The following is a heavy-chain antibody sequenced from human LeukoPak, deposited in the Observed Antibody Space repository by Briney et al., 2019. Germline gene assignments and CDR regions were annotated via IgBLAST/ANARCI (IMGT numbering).Heavy chain of an antibody. CDR2: INPNSGGT. Sequence: ASVKVSCKASGYTFTGYYMHWVRQAPGQGLEWMGWINPNSGGTNYAQKFQGRVTMTRDTSISTAYMELSRLRSDDTAVYYCARDPETAMAISYWFDPWGQGTLVTVSS. D-gene: IGHD5-18*01. J-gene: IGHJ5*02. CDR3: ARDPETAMAISYWFDP. V-gene: IGHV1-2*02. CDR1: GYTFTGYY.